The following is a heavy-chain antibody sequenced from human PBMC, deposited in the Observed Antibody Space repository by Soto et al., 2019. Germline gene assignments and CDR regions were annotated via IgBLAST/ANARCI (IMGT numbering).Heavy chain of an antibody. CDR3: ARDRGVTTGLNDAFDI. D-gene: IGHD4-17*01. Sequence: ASVKVSCKASGYTFTSYAMHWVRQAPGQRLEWMGWINAGNGNTKYSQKFQGRVTITRYTSASTAYMELSSLRSEDTALFYCARDRGVTTGLNDAFDIWGQGTMVTVS. V-gene: IGHV1-3*01. CDR2: INAGNGNT. J-gene: IGHJ3*02. CDR1: GYTFTSYA.